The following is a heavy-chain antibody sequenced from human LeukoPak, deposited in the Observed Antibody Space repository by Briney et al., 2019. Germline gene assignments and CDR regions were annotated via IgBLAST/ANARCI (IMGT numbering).Heavy chain of an antibody. Sequence: PGGSLRLSCAASGFTFSSYAMHWVRQAPGKGLEYVSAISSNGGSAYYANSVKGRFTISRDNSKNTLYLQMGSLRAEDMAVYYCVKDSIRSAYYYDSSGYPCDYWGQGTLVTVSS. CDR2: ISSNGGSA. D-gene: IGHD3-22*01. CDR3: VKDSIRSAYYYDSSGYPCDY. V-gene: IGHV3-64*01. J-gene: IGHJ4*02. CDR1: GFTFSSYA.